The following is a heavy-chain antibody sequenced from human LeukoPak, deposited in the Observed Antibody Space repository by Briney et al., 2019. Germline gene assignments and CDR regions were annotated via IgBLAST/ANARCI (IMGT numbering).Heavy chain of an antibody. J-gene: IGHJ4*02. Sequence: SETLSLTCAVYGGSFSGYYWSWIRQPPGKGLEWIGEINHSGSTNYNPSLKSRVNISVDTSKNQFSLKLNSVTAEDTAVYYCARGRGATTPFPPDYWGQGTLVTVSS. CDR3: ARGRGATTPFPPDY. V-gene: IGHV4-34*01. D-gene: IGHD5-12*01. CDR1: GGSFSGYY. CDR2: INHSGST.